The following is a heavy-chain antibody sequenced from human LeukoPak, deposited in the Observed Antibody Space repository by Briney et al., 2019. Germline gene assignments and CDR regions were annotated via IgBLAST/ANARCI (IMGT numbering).Heavy chain of an antibody. CDR3: ARPRVKDYYDSSGSFAY. CDR2: INPSGGST. D-gene: IGHD3-22*01. V-gene: IGHV1-46*01. Sequence: ASVKVSCKASGYTFTNYYIHWVRQAPGQGLEWMGIINPSGGSTDYAQKFQGRVTMTRDTSTSTVYMELSSLRSEDTAVYYCARPRVKDYYDSSGSFAYWGQGTLVTVSS. CDR1: GYTFTNYY. J-gene: IGHJ4*02.